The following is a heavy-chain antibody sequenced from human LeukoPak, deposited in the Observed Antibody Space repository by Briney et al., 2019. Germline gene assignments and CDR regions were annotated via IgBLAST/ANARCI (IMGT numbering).Heavy chain of an antibody. CDR3: ATDGQVWFQGGLDY. D-gene: IGHD3/OR15-3a*01. V-gene: IGHV3-48*01. CDR2: ISSASGII. J-gene: IGHJ4*02. CDR1: GFIFNNYY. Sequence: QPGGSLRLSCAASGFIFNNYYMNWVRQAPGKGLEWVSYISSASGIIYYADSVKGRFTISRDNAKNALYLQLNSLRAEDTAVYYCATDGQVWFQGGLDYWGQGTLVTVSS.